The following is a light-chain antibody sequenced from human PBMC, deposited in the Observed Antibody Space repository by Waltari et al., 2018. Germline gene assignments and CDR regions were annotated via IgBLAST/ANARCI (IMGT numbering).Light chain of an antibody. CDR2: DVS. CDR1: SRDVGRYKY. J-gene: IGLJ1*01. CDR3: SSYTSSKTYV. Sequence: QSALTQPASVSGSPGQSITISCTGTSRDVGRYKYVSWYQQNPGKAPKLIIHDVSDRPLGVSNRFSGSKFGNTASLTISGLQAEDEADYYCSSYTSSKTYVFGTGTKVTVL. V-gene: IGLV2-14*03.